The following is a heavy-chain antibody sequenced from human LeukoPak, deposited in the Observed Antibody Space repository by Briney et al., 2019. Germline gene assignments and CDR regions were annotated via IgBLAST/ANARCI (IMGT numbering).Heavy chain of an antibody. Sequence: PSETLSLTCTVSGGSIRSYHWSWIRQPPGKRLEWIGYIYDSGSTNYNPSLKSRVTISIDTSKNQFSLKLKSVTAADTAVYYCARGGYYGSGNDFRFDPWGQGTLVTVSS. CDR2: IYDSGST. CDR1: GGSIRSYH. J-gene: IGHJ5*02. CDR3: ARGGYYGSGNDFRFDP. V-gene: IGHV4-59*01. D-gene: IGHD3-10*01.